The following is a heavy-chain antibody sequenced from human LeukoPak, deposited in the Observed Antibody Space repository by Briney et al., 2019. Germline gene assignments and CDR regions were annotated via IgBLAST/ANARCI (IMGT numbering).Heavy chain of an antibody. Sequence: VASVKVSCKASGGTFSSYAISWVRQAPGQGLEWMGRIIPILGIANYAQKFQGRVTITADKSTSTAYMELSSLRSEDTAVYYCARRQSDSYYYYGMDVWGQGTLVTVSS. CDR1: GGTFSSYA. J-gene: IGHJ6*02. D-gene: IGHD5-24*01. CDR2: IIPILGIA. V-gene: IGHV1-69*04. CDR3: ARRQSDSYYYYGMDV.